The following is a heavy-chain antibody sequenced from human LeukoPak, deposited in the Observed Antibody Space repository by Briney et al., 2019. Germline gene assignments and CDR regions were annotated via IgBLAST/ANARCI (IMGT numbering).Heavy chain of an antibody. CDR2: MNPNSGNT. CDR3: ARGPRYEDFDY. V-gene: IGHV1-8*03. CDR1: GYTFPSYD. J-gene: IGHJ4*02. Sequence: ASVKVSCKASGYTFPSYDINWVRQATGQGLEWMGWMNPNSGNTGYAQKFQGRVTITRNTSISTAYMELSSLRSEDTAVYYCARGPRYEDFDYWGQGTLVTVSS. D-gene: IGHD3-3*01.